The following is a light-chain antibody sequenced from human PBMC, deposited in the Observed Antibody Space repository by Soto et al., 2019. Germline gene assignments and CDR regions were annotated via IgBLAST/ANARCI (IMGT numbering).Light chain of an antibody. J-gene: IGKJ5*01. CDR1: QSVSSN. V-gene: IGKV3-15*01. Sequence: IVMTHSPATLSVSPLERATLSCRASQSVSSNLAWYQQKPGQAPRLLIYGASTRATGIPARFSGSGSGTEFTLTISSLQSEDSAFYYCQQYNKWPITFGQGTRLEIK. CDR2: GAS. CDR3: QQYNKWPIT.